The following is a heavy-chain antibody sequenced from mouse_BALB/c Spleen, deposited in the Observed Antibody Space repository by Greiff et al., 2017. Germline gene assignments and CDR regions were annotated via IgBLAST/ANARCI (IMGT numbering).Heavy chain of an antibody. CDR3: ARGNYRFFDY. V-gene: IGHV2-9*02. D-gene: IGHD2-14*01. J-gene: IGHJ2*01. Sequence: VKLMESGPGLVAPSQSLSITCTVSGFSLTSYGVHWVRQPPGKGLEWLGVIWAGGSTNYNSALMSRLSISKDNSKSQVFLKMNSLQTDDTAMYYCARGNYRFFDYWGQGTTLTVSS. CDR1: GFSLTSYG. CDR2: IWAGGST.